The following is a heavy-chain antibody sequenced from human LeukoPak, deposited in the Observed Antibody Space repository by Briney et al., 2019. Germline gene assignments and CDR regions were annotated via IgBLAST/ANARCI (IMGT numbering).Heavy chain of an antibody. D-gene: IGHD2-15*01. CDR2: IYTSGST. V-gene: IGHV4-61*02. Sequence: SETLSLTCTVSGGSISSGSYYWSWIRQPAGKGLEWIGRIYTSGSTNYNPSLKSRVTISVDTSKNQFSLKLSSVTAADTAVYYCARDPSLGGGVGYWGQGTLVTVSS. CDR3: ARDPSLGGGVGY. J-gene: IGHJ4*02. CDR1: GGSISSGSYY.